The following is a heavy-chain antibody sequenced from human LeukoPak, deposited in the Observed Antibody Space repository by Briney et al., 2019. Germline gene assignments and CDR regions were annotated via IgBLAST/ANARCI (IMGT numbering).Heavy chain of an antibody. V-gene: IGHV1-2*02. D-gene: IGHD6-19*01. Sequence: GASAKVSCKASGYTFTSYGISWVRQAPGQGLEWMGWINPNSGGTNSAQIFQGRVTMTRDTSISTAYMELSRLTSDDTAVYYCARDRGWYSLENWFDPWGQGTLVTVSS. CDR2: INPNSGGT. CDR1: GYTFTSYG. J-gene: IGHJ5*02. CDR3: ARDRGWYSLENWFDP.